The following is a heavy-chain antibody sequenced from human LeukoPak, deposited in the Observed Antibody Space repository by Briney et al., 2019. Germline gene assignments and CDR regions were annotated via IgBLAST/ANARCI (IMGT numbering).Heavy chain of an antibody. CDR2: ITPSGGT. D-gene: IGHD5-24*01. V-gene: IGHV1-2*02. CDR3: ARDRYGDGFAHLDY. CDR1: GYTFTSYA. J-gene: IGHJ4*02. Sequence: GASVNVSCKSSGYTFTSYAIHWVRQAPGQGLGWMGWITPSGGTNYPQKFQGRVAITWDTSITTAYMDLSRLTSDDTAVYYCARDRYGDGFAHLDYWGQGALVTVSS.